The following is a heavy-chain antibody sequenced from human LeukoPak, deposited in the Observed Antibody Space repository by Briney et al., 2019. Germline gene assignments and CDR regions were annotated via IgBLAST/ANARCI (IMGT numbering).Heavy chain of an antibody. D-gene: IGHD2-15*01. CDR3: ARGVVLAANFDY. Sequence: GGSLRLSCAASGFTFSSWSMNWVRQAPGKGLEWLSYISSGSSPIYYADSVKGRFTISRDNAKNSLYLQMNSLRAEDTAVYFCARGVVLAANFDYWGQGTLVTVSS. CDR2: ISSGSSPI. CDR1: GFTFSSWS. J-gene: IGHJ4*02. V-gene: IGHV3-48*04.